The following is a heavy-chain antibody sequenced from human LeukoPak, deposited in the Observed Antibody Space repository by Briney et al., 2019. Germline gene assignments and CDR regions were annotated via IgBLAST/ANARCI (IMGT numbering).Heavy chain of an antibody. V-gene: IGHV1-2*02. D-gene: IGHD5-24*01. CDR3: ARSRGLRWLQPLGY. CDR2: INPNSGGT. Sequence: ASVKVSCKASGYTFTGYYMHWVRQAPGRGLEWMGWINPNSGGTNYAQKFQGRVTMTRDTSISTAYMELSRLRSDDTAVYYCARSRGLRWLQPLGYWGQGTLVTVSS. J-gene: IGHJ4*02. CDR1: GYTFTGYY.